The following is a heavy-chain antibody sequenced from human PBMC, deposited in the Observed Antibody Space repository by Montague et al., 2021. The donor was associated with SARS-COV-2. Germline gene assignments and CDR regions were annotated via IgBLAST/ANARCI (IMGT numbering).Heavy chain of an antibody. V-gene: IGHV4-34*01. Sequence: SETLSLTCAVYGGSFSGYYWNWIRQPPGKGLEWIWEINHSGTTNYNPSLKSRVTISVDTSKNQFSLKLSSVTAADTAVYYCARGVVVVVHRDYPARRGWFDPWGQGTLVSVSS. J-gene: IGHJ5*02. CDR1: GGSFSGYY. CDR3: ARGVVVVVHRDYPARRGWFDP. D-gene: IGHD2-15*01. CDR2: INHSGTT.